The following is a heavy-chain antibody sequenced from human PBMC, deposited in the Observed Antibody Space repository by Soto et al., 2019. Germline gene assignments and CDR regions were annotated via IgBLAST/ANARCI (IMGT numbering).Heavy chain of an antibody. D-gene: IGHD2-8*02. CDR2: IRPDGSRD. V-gene: IGHV3-7*01. CDR3: APSGPEY. CDR1: GLTFSRYW. Sequence: GGSLRLSCGVSGLTFSRYWMTWVRQAPGKGLEWVANIRPDGSRDYYVDAVKGRFTISRDNAKNSVYLQMNSLRVEDTAVYYCAPSGPEYWAQGSLVTVSS. J-gene: IGHJ4*02.